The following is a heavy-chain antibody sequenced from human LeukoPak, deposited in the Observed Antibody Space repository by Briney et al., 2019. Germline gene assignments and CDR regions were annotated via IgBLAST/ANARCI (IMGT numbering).Heavy chain of an antibody. CDR3: ARDPARGYSYGALY. CDR1: GFTFSSYS. CDR2: ISSSSSTI. J-gene: IGHJ4*02. Sequence: GGSLRLSCAASGFTFSSYSMNWVRQAPGKGLEWVSYISSSSSTIYYADSVKGRFTISRDNAKNSLYLQMNSLRAEDTAVYYCARDPARGYSYGALYWGQGTLITVSS. V-gene: IGHV3-48*01. D-gene: IGHD5-18*01.